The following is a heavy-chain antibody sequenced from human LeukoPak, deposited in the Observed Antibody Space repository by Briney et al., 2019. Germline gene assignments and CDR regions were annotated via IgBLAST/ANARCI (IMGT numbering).Heavy chain of an antibody. Sequence: SETLSLTCTVSGGSVSSDSYYWSWIRQPPGKGLEWIGYIYYSGSTNYNPSLKSRVTISVDTSKNQFSLKLSSVTTADTAVYYCARRLRAAYFDYWGQGTLVTVSS. CDR2: IYYSGST. J-gene: IGHJ4*02. V-gene: IGHV4-61*01. CDR1: GGSVSSDSYY. D-gene: IGHD5-12*01. CDR3: ARRLRAAYFDY.